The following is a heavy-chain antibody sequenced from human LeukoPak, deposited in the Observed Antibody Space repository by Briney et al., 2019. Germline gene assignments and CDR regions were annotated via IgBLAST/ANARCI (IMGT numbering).Heavy chain of an antibody. CDR2: ISYDGYDT. D-gene: IGHD3-9*01. CDR3: AGFGTTGYYINYFDY. Sequence: GGSLRLSCAASGFTFSSYAMHWVRQPPGKGLEWVAVISYDGYDTYYADSVKGRFTISRDNSKNTLYLHMNSLRPEDTAVYFCAGFGTTGYYINYFDYWGQGTLVTVSS. CDR1: GFTFSSYA. V-gene: IGHV3-30*04. J-gene: IGHJ4*02.